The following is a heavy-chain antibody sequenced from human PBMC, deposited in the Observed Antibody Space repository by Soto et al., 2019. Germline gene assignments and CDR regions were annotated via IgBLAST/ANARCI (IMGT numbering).Heavy chain of an antibody. CDR3: ARMRKSPYIAADY. V-gene: IGHV4-30-4*01. CDR1: GGSISSGDYY. CDR2: IYYSGST. Sequence: LSLTCTVSGGSISSGDYYWSWIRQPPGKGLEWIGYIYYSGSTYYNPSLKSRVTISVDTSKNQFSLKLSSVTAADTAVYYCARMRKSPYIAADYWGQGTLVTVSS. D-gene: IGHD6-13*01. J-gene: IGHJ4*02.